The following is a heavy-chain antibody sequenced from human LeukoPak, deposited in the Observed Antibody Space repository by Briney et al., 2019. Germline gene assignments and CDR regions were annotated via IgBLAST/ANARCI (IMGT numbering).Heavy chain of an antibody. CDR1: GFTFTIYG. CDR3: AKDSRNYYFDY. Sequence: PGGSLRLSCGASGFTFTIYGMHWVRQAPGKGLEWVAVIPDDGNKKYYADSVKGRFTISRDNSKNTVYLQMNSLRAEDTAMYYCAKDSRNYYFDYWGQGTLVIVSS. V-gene: IGHV3-30*18. CDR2: IPDDGNKK. J-gene: IGHJ4*02.